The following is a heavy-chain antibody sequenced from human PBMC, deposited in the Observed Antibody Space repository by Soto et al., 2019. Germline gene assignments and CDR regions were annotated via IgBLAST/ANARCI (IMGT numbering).Heavy chain of an antibody. CDR3: ARSVVRGVIRPHYYYYMDV. D-gene: IGHD3-10*01. Sequence: QVQLQESGPGLVKPSETLSLTCTVSGGSISSYYWSWIRQPPGKGLEWIGYIYYSGSTNYNPSLKSRVTISVDTSKNQFSLKLSSVTAADTAVYYCARSVVRGVIRPHYYYYMDVWGKGTTVTVSS. CDR1: GGSISSYY. CDR2: IYYSGST. J-gene: IGHJ6*03. V-gene: IGHV4-59*08.